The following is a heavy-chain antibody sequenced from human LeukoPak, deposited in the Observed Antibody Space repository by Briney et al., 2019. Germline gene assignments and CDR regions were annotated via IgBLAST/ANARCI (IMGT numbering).Heavy chain of an antibody. Sequence: GRSLRLSCAASGFTFSSYAMHWVRQAPGKGLEWVAVISYDGSNKYYADSVKGRFTISRDNSKNTLYLQMNSLRAEDTAVYYCARDLFPLYSGTSSPLGYWGQGTLVTVSS. D-gene: IGHD3-10*01. CDR1: GFTFSSYA. V-gene: IGHV3-30-3*01. CDR3: ARDLFPLYSGTSSPLGY. CDR2: ISYDGSNK. J-gene: IGHJ4*02.